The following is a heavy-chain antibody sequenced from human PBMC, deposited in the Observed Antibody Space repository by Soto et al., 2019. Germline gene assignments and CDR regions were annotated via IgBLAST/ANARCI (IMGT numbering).Heavy chain of an antibody. CDR3: ASHDYAHYGIDV. D-gene: IGHD4-17*01. J-gene: IGHJ6*02. Sequence: SETLSLTCTVSGDSISTDYWSWIRQSPGKGLEWIGFIYYGGSTNYNPSLKSRVTISVDTPKNQFSLKLSSVTAADTAVYYCASHDYAHYGIDVWGQGTTVTVSS. V-gene: IGHV4-59*08. CDR1: GDSISTDY. CDR2: IYYGGST.